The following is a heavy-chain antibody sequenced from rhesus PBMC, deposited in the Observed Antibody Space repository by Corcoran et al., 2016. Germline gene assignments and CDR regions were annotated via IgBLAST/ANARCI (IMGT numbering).Heavy chain of an antibody. CDR3: AREREGDIAADGILDC. V-gene: IGHV4-93*01. CDR1: GGSIRSSNW. J-gene: IGHJ4*01. D-gene: IGHD6-31*01. Sequence: VQLQESGPAVVNPSDNLSLTCALSGGSIRSSNWWSCIRQSPGDGLEGMWGSSGSSGSTPPHPALQTRGTISTDTPNTQDPRKLSAVDAAGTAGYYCAREREGDIAADGILDCWGQGVLVTVSS. CDR2: SSGSSGST.